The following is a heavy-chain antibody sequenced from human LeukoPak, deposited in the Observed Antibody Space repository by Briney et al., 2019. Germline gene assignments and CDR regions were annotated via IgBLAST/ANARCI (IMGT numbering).Heavy chain of an antibody. CDR1: GYTFTGYY. V-gene: IGHV1-2*02. J-gene: IGHJ4*02. CDR3: ARDQYYYGSGSYWNY. Sequence: GASVKVSCKASGYTFTGYYMHWVRQAPGQGLEWMGWINPNSGGTNYAQKFQGRVTMTRDTSISTAYMELSRLRSDDTAVYYCARDQYYYGSGSYWNYWGQGTLVTVSS. CDR2: INPNSGGT. D-gene: IGHD3-10*01.